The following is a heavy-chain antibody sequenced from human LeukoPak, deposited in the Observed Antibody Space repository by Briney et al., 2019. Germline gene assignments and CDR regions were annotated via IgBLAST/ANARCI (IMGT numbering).Heavy chain of an antibody. D-gene: IGHD5-24*01. CDR1: GFTISSYA. Sequence: GGSLRLSCAASGFTISSYAMSWVRQAPGKGLDWVSAISGSGGSTYYADSVKGRFTISRDNSKNTLYLQMNSLRAEDTAVYYCAKDFGDGYSFWGQGALVTVSS. CDR3: AKDFGDGYSF. J-gene: IGHJ4*02. CDR2: ISGSGGST. V-gene: IGHV3-23*01.